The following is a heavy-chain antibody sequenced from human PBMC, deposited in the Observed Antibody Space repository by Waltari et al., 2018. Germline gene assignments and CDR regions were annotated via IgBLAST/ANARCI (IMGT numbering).Heavy chain of an antibody. D-gene: IGHD6-19*01. CDR1: GYTFTGYY. J-gene: IGHJ4*02. V-gene: IGHV1-2*02. CDR2: INPNSGGT. CDR3: ARARIAVAGADPDFDY. Sequence: QVQLVQSGAEVKKPGASVKVSCKASGYTFTGYYMHWVRQAPGQWLEWRGWINPNSGGTNYAQQFQGRVTMTRDTAISTAYMELSRLRSDDTAVYYCARARIAVAGADPDFDYWGQGTLVTVSS.